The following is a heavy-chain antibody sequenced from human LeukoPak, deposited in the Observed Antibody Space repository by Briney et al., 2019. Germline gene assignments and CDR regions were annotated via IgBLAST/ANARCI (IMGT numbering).Heavy chain of an antibody. D-gene: IGHD1-26*01. CDR3: ARDRGSYYRFDY. J-gene: IGHJ4*02. CDR2: IWYDGSDE. V-gene: IGHV3-33*08. CDR1: GFTFSSYG. Sequence: GGSLRLSCAASGFTFSSYGMHWVRQAPGKGLEWVAVIWYDGSDEYYADSVKGRFTISRDNSKNTVYLQMNSLRAEDTAVYYCARDRGSYYRFDYWGQGTLVTVSS.